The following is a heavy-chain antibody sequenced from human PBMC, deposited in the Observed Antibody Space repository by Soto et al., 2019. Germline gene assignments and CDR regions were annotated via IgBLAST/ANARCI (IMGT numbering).Heavy chain of an antibody. D-gene: IGHD1-1*01. CDR3: VRCWGTGDGSNLGYNWLDP. Sequence: QVQLVESGGGVVQSGRSLRLSCAASGFTFSSYPMHWVRQAPGKGLEWVAVISYDETSKYYADSVKGRFTISRDNSKHTLYLQMNSLRAEDTAVYYCVRCWGTGDGSNLGYNWLDPWGQGTLVTVSS. CDR2: ISYDETSK. V-gene: IGHV3-30-3*01. CDR1: GFTFSSYP. J-gene: IGHJ5*02.